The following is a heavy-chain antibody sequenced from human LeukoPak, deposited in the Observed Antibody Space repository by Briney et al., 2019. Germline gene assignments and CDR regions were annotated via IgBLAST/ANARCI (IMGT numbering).Heavy chain of an antibody. Sequence: SETLSLTCTVSGGSISSYYWSWIRQPPGKGLEWIGYIYYSGSTNYNPSLKSRVTISVDTSKNQFSLKLSSVTAADTAVYYCARSPVHTWIQLWSFDYWGQGTLVTVSS. CDR1: GGSISSYY. CDR2: IYYSGST. J-gene: IGHJ4*02. D-gene: IGHD5-18*01. CDR3: ARSPVHTWIQLWSFDY. V-gene: IGHV4-59*01.